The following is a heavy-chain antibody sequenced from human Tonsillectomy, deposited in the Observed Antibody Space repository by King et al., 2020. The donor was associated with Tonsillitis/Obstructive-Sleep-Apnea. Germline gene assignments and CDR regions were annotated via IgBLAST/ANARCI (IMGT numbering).Heavy chain of an antibody. CDR3: ARGYTNSSGYFDY. D-gene: IGHD3-22*01. V-gene: IGHV4-34*01. Sequence: VQLQQWGAGLLKPSEPLSPPCAVYGGSFSGNYWSWIRQPPGKGLEWIGEINHSGSTKYNSSLKSRVTISVDTSKNQFSLKLSSVTAADTAVYYCARGYTNSSGYFDYWGQGIVVTVSS. CDR1: GGSFSGNY. CDR2: INHSGST. J-gene: IGHJ4*02.